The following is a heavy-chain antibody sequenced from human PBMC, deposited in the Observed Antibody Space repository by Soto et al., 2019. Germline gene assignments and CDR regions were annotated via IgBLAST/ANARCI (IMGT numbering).Heavy chain of an antibody. Sequence: GSGPTLVNPTETLTLTCTFSGFSLSTSGMSVSWVRQPPGQALEWLALIDWDDDKYYTPSLKTRLTISKDTSKKPVVLKKNNMEPVDTATYYCSRVKAGSGSGPRTLIEFEYFFDHWGEGALVTVSS. J-gene: IGHJ4*02. CDR2: IDWDDDK. D-gene: IGHD3-10*01. CDR3: SRVKAGSGSGPRTLIEFEYFFDH. CDR1: GFSLSTSGMS. V-gene: IGHV2-70*13.